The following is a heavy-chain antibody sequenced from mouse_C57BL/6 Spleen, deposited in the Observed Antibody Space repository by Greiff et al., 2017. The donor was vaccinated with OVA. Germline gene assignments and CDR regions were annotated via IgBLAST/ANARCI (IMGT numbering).Heavy chain of an antibody. CDR1: GFTFSSYA. D-gene: IGHD1-1*01. Sequence: EVMLVESGGGLVKPGGSLKLSCAASGFTFSSYAMSWVRQTPEKRLEWVATISDGGSYTYYPDNVKGRFTISRDNAKNNLYLQMSHLKSEDTAMYYCARDRDGSSFFAYWGQGTLVTVSA. CDR3: ARDRDGSSFFAY. J-gene: IGHJ3*01. V-gene: IGHV5-4*01. CDR2: ISDGGSYT.